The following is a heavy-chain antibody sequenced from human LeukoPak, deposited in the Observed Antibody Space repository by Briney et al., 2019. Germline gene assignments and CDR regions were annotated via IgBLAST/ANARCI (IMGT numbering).Heavy chain of an antibody. CDR2: IRSKANSYAT. Sequence: GGSLRLSCAASGFTFSGSAMHWVRQASGKGLEWVGRIRSKANSYATAYAASVKGRFTISRDDSKSTAYLQMNSLKTEDTAVYYCTRWGYNWNGDYWGQGTLVTVSS. D-gene: IGHD1-1*01. CDR1: GFTFSGSA. CDR3: TRWGYNWNGDY. V-gene: IGHV3-73*01. J-gene: IGHJ4*02.